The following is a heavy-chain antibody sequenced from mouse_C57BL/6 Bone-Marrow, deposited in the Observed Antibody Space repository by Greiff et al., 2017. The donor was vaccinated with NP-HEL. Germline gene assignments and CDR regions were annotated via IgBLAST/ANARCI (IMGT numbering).Heavy chain of an antibody. V-gene: IGHV14-4*01. J-gene: IGHJ3*01. CDR3: TTDEVDGFYVLAY. D-gene: IGHD2-3*01. CDR2: IDPENGDT. CDR1: GFNFKDCY. Sequence: VQLQQSGAELVRPGASVKLSCTASGFNFKDCYMHWVKQRPEQGLEWIGWIDPENGDTEYASKFQGKATITADPSSNTAYLQLSSLTSADTAVFDGTTDEVDGFYVLAYWGQGTLVTVSA.